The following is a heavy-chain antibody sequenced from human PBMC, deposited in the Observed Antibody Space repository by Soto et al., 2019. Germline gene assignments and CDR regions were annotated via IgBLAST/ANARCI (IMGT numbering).Heavy chain of an antibody. CDR1: GFTFSSYS. V-gene: IGHV3-21*01. D-gene: IGHD3-16*02. Sequence: PGGSLRLSCAASGFTFSSYSMNWVRQAPGKRLEWVSSISSSSSYIYYADSVKGRFTISRDNAKNSLYLQMNSLRAEDTAVYYCARDSRPLAYGMDVWDQGTTVTVSS. CDR3: ARDSRPLAYGMDV. J-gene: IGHJ6*02. CDR2: ISSSSSYI.